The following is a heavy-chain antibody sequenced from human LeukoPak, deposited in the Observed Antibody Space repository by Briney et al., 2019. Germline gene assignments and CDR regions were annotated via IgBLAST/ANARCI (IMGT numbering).Heavy chain of an antibody. Sequence: ASVKVSCKASGYTFTGYYIHWVRQAPGQGLEWMGWINPNSGGTNFAQKFRGRVAMTRDTSISTAYMELNRVRSDDTAVYFCARVSYDSSSYHYDLDYWGQGTLVTVSS. D-gene: IGHD3-22*01. V-gene: IGHV1-2*02. CDR3: ARVSYDSSSYHYDLDY. J-gene: IGHJ4*02. CDR1: GYTFTGYY. CDR2: INPNSGGT.